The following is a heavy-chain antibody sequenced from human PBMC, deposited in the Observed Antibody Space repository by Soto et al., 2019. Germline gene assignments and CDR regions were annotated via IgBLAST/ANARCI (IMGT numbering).Heavy chain of an antibody. V-gene: IGHV3-21*01. J-gene: IGHJ5*02. CDR3: TRDASRDSSARGWFDP. CDR2: ISSNSAYI. Sequence: VGSLRLSCAASGFTFRSFTMNWVRQARGKGLEWVSTISSNSAYIYYTDALRGRFTISRDNAKNSLHLQMNCLRAEDTTVYYCTRDASRDSSARGWFDPWGPGTLVTVSS. D-gene: IGHD6-13*01. CDR1: GFTFRSFT.